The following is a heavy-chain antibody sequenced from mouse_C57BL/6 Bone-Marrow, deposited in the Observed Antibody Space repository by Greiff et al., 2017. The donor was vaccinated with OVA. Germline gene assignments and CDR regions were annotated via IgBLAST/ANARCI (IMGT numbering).Heavy chain of an antibody. Sequence: VQLQQSGAELVRPGTSVKVSCKASGYAFTNYLIEWVKQRPGQGLEWIGVINPGSGGTNYNEKFKGKATLTADKSSSTAYMQRSSLTSEDSAVYFCARGYYGYDGDYWGQGTTLTVSS. CDR3: ARGYYGYDGDY. J-gene: IGHJ2*01. D-gene: IGHD2-2*01. V-gene: IGHV1-54*01. CDR2: INPGSGGT. CDR1: GYAFTNYL.